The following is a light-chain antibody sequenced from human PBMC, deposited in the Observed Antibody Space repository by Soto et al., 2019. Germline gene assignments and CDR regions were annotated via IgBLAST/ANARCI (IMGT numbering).Light chain of an antibody. Sequence: DIQMTQSPSTLPAFVGDRVTLTCRASQSISKYLAWYQQKPGKAPKFLIYDASSLESGVPSRFSGSGSGTEFTLTISSLQPDDFATYYCQQYNSYPWTFGQGTKVDSK. CDR2: DAS. CDR1: QSISKY. V-gene: IGKV1-5*01. CDR3: QQYNSYPWT. J-gene: IGKJ1*01.